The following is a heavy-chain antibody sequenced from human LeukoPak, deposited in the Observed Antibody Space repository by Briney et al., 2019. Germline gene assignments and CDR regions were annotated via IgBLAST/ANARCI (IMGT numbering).Heavy chain of an antibody. V-gene: IGHV3-30*02. J-gene: IGHJ6*03. CDR3: ARSLGYCSGGSCPWGYYYYYMDV. CDR1: GFTFSNNG. D-gene: IGHD2-15*01. CDR2: IRYDGNNK. Sequence: LAGGSLRLSCAASGFTFSNNGMHWVRQAPGKGLEWGAFIRYDGNNKYYADSVKGRFTISRDNAKNSLYLQMHSLRAEDTAVYYCARSLGYCSGGSCPWGYYYYYMDVWGKGTTVTISS.